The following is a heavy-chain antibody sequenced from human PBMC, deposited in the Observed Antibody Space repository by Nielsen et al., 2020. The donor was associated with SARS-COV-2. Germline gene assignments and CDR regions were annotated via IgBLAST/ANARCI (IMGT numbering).Heavy chain of an antibody. V-gene: IGHV3-23*01. CDR1: GFTFDDYA. CDR3: ANDFADSYFDS. D-gene: IGHD2-21*02. Sequence: GESLKISCAASGFTFDDYAMHWVRQAPGKGLEWVSTISGRGGHTYYADSVKGRFTISRDNSKNTLYLQLNSLRAEDTAIYYCANDFADSYFDSWGQGTLVTVSS. CDR2: ISGRGGHT. J-gene: IGHJ4*02.